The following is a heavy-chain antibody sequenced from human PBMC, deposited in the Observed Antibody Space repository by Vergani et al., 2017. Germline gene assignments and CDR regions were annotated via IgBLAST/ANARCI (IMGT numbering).Heavy chain of an antibody. D-gene: IGHD1-26*01. V-gene: IGHV7-4-1*02. J-gene: IGHJ4*03. CDR2: NNTNNGDP. Sequence: QVLVVQSGSEFKKPGASVKVSCKTSGYTFNTYAICWVRQAPGQGLEWMGWNNTNNGDPTYDQDFTGRFIFSLDTSASTAYLEINNLKPEDTAFYYCAREVGPHSIWGQGTLVTVSS. CDR3: AREVGPHSI. CDR1: GYTFNTYA.